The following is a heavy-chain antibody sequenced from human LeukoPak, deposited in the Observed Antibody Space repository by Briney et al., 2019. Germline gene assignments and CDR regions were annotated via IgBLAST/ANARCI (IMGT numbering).Heavy chain of an antibody. J-gene: IGHJ3*02. CDR3: ARDAWQWGHRPGAFDI. D-gene: IGHD6-19*01. Sequence: ASVKVSCKASGYTFTSYAMNWVRQAPGQGLEWMGWISAYNGNTNYAQKLQGRVTMTTDTSTSTAYMELRSLRSDDTAVYYCARDAWQWGHRPGAFDIWGQGTMVTVSS. V-gene: IGHV1-18*01. CDR1: GYTFTSYA. CDR2: ISAYNGNT.